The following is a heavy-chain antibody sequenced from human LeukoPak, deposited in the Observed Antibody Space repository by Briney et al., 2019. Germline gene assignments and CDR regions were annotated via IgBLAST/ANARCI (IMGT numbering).Heavy chain of an antibody. CDR1: GLTFSNYV. V-gene: IGHV3-23*01. CDR2: ITSGFTP. Sequence: PGGSLSLSCAPSGLTFSNYVMSWFREAPGEGLGWVSGITSGFTPHYADSVKGRFTISRDNSKNTFHLQMNSLRAEDTAVYYCAKDYSDSRVGDVFFEYWGQGTLVTVSS. D-gene: IGHD1-26*01. CDR3: AKDYSDSRVGDVFFEY. J-gene: IGHJ4*02.